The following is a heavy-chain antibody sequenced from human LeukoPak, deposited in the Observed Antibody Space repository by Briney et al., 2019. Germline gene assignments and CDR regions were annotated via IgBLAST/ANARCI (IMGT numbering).Heavy chain of an antibody. CDR2: INSDGSSI. CDR1: GFTFSTYW. D-gene: IGHD5-18*01. J-gene: IGHJ4*02. Sequence: PGGSLRLSCAASGFTFSTYWMHWVRQAPGKGLVWVSRINSDGSSISYADSVKGRLTISRDNAKNTVYLQMNSLRVEDTAVYYCARGYDYWGQGTLVTVSS. CDR3: ARGYDY. V-gene: IGHV3-74*01.